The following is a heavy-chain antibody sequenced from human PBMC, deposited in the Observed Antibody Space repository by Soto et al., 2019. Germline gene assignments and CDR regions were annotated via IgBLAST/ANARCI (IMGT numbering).Heavy chain of an antibody. CDR2: ISGSGGST. D-gene: IGHD4-17*01. Sequence: GGSLRLSCAASGFTFSSYAMSWVRQAPGKGLEGVSSISGSGGSTYYADSVKGRFTISRDNSKNTLYLQMNSLRAEDTAVYYCANLYGGNGNDYWGQGSLVTVSS. CDR3: ANLYGGNGNDY. CDR1: GFTFSSYA. V-gene: IGHV3-23*01. J-gene: IGHJ4*02.